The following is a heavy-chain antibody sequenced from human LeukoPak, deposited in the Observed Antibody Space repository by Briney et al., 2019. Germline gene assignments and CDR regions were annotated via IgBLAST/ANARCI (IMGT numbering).Heavy chain of an antibody. CDR2: IKSKSDGGTI. CDR1: GFTFSDAW. D-gene: IGHD2-15*01. J-gene: IGHJ4*02. V-gene: IGHV3-15*01. CDR3: TTRRQDGW. Sequence: PGGSLRLSCVGSGFTFSDAWMSWVRQAPGKGLEWVGRIKSKSDGGTIDYAAPVKGRFTISRDDSRNTLYLQMNSLKTEDRAVYYCTTRRQDGWWGQGTLVTVS.